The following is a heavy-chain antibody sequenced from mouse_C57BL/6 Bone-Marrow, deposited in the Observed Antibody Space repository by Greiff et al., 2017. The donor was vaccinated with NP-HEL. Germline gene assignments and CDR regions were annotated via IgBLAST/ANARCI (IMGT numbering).Heavy chain of an antibody. CDR3: AGFQFAY. V-gene: IGHV1-7*01. J-gene: IGHJ3*01. CDR1: GYTFTSYW. Sequence: VQLQQSGAELAKPGASVKLSCKASGYTFTSYWMHWVKQRPGQGLEWIGYINPSSGYNKYNQNFKDKATLTADKSSSTAYMQLSILTYEDAAVYYCAGFQFAYWGQGTLVTVSA. CDR2: INPSSGYN.